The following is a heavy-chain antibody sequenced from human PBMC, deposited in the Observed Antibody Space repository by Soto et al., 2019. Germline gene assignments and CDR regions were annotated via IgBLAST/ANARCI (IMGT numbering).Heavy chain of an antibody. CDR3: ARVGQWLGPFDY. V-gene: IGHV3-30-3*01. J-gene: IGHJ4*02. CDR2: ISYDGSNK. CDR1: GFTFSSYA. Sequence: GGSLRLSCAASGFTFSSYAMHWVRQAPGKGLEWVAVISYDGSNKYYADSVKGRFTISRDNSKNTLYLQMNSLRAEDTAVYYCARVGQWLGPFDYWGQGTLVTVSS. D-gene: IGHD6-19*01.